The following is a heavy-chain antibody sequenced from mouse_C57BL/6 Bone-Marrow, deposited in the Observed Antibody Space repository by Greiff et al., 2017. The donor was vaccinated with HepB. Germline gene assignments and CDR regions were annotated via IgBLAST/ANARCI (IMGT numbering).Heavy chain of an antibody. D-gene: IGHD1-1*01. CDR2: FYPGSGSI. CDR3: ARQEDYYGSSYEGNAMDY. CDR1: GYTFTEYT. Sequence: QVQLKQSGAELVKPGASVKLSCKASGYTFTEYTIHWVKQRSGQGLEWIGWFYPGSGSIKYNEKFKDKATLTADKSSSTVYMELSRLTSEDSAVYFCARQEDYYGSSYEGNAMDYWGQGTSVTVSS. V-gene: IGHV1-62-2*01. J-gene: IGHJ4*01.